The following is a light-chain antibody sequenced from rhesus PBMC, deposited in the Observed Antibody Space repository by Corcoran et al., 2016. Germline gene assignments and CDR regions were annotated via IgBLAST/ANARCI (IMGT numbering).Light chain of an antibody. Sequence: QSALTQPRSVSKSLGQSVTISCIGSFDDVGAYNDVSWYQQHLGTAPRLLIYDVNKRSSGASDRFSGSKSDNKASLTISGLQADDEADYYCCSYRSGSTYIFGSGTRLTVL. CDR2: DVN. V-gene: IGLV2S9*01. CDR1: FDDVGAYND. J-gene: IGLJ1*01. CDR3: CSYRSGSTYI.